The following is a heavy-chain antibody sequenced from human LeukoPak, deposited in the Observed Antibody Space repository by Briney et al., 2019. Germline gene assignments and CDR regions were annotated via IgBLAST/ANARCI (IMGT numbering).Heavy chain of an antibody. Sequence: GGSLRLSCAASGFTFGDYYMSWIRQAPGKGLEWVSYIGGDGNSIYYAGSVKGRFTISRDNGDNSLYLQMNSLRVDDSAVYYCARVWTAIPARKPSRHLDSWGQGTLVSVSS. V-gene: IGHV3-11*01. D-gene: IGHD6-6*01. CDR1: GFTFGDYY. CDR3: ARVWTAIPARKPSRHLDS. CDR2: IGGDGNSI. J-gene: IGHJ4*02.